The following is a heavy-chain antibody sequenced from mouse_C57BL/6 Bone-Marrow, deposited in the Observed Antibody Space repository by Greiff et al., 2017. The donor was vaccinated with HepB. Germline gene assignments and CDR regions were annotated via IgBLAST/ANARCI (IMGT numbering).Heavy chain of an antibody. V-gene: IGHV1-26*01. J-gene: IGHJ4*01. CDR3: ARDDYDGEGLYAMDY. CDR2: INPNNGGT. CDR1: GYTFTDYY. D-gene: IGHD2-4*01. Sequence: EVQLQQSGPELVKPGASVKISCKASGYTFTDYYMNWVKQSHGKSLEWIGDINPNNGGTSYNQKFKGKATLTVDKSSSTAYMELRSLTSEDSAVYYCARDDYDGEGLYAMDYWGQGTSVTVSS.